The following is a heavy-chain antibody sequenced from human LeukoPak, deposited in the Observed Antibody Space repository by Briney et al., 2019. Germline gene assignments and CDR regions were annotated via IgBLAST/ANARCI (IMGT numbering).Heavy chain of an antibody. J-gene: IGHJ4*02. CDR3: ATPRYYYDSSGYYAFDY. Sequence: ASVKVSCKVSGYTLTELSMHWVLQAPGKGLEWMGGFDPEDGETIYAQKFQGRVTMTEDTSKDTAYMELSSLRSEDTAVYYCATPRYYYDSSGYYAFDYWGQGTLVTVSS. CDR2: FDPEDGET. V-gene: IGHV1-24*01. CDR1: GYTLTELS. D-gene: IGHD3-22*01.